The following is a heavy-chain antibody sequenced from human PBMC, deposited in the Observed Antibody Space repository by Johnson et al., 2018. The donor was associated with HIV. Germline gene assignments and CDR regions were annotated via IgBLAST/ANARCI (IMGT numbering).Heavy chain of an antibody. J-gene: IGHJ3*02. CDR2: IGTAGDT. D-gene: IGHD3-3*01. V-gene: IGHV3-20*04. CDR1: GFTFDDYG. CDR3: ARVASGAFDI. Sequence: VQLVESGGGVVRPGGSLRLTCAASGFTFDDYGMSWVRQDPGKGLEWVSGIGTAGDTYYPGSVKGRFTISRDNSKNTLYLQMNSLRAEDTAVYYCARVASGAFDIWGQGTMVTVSS.